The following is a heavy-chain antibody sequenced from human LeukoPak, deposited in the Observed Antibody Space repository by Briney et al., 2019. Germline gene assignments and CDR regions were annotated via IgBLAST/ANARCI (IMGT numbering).Heavy chain of an antibody. CDR2: INHSGST. J-gene: IGHJ5*02. CDR3: APNWNDVYWFDP. D-gene: IGHD1-1*01. V-gene: IGHV4-39*07. Sequence: SETLSLTCTVSGGSISSSSYYWSWIRQPPGKGLEWIGEINHSGSTNYNPSLKSRVTISVDTSKNQFSLKLSSVTAADTAVYYCAPNWNDVYWFDPWGQGTLVTVSS. CDR1: GGSISSSSYY.